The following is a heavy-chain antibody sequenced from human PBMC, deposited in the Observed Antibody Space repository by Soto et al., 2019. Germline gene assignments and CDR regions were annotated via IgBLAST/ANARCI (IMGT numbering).Heavy chain of an antibody. CDR2: ISAYNGNT. CDR1: GYTFTSYG. Sequence: GASVKVSCKASGYTFTSYGISCVRQAPGQVLEWMGWISAYNGNTNYAQKLQGRVTMTTDTSTSTAYMELRSLRSDDTAVYYCARVVDYCGGDCYYWFDPWGQGTLVTVSS. V-gene: IGHV1-18*04. D-gene: IGHD2-21*02. CDR3: ARVVDYCGGDCYYWFDP. J-gene: IGHJ5*02.